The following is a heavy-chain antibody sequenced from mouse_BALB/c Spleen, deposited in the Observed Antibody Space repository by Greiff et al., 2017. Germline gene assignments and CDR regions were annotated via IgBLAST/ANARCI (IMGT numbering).Heavy chain of an antibody. CDR1: GFSLTGYG. V-gene: IGHV2-6-7*01. Sequence: VQLQQSGPGLVAPSQSLSITCTVSGFSLTGYGVNWVRQPPGKGLEWLGMIWGDGSTDYNSALKSRLSISKDNSKSQVFLKMNSLQTDDTARYYCAREGNPYAMDYWGQGTSVTVSS. CDR3: AREGNPYAMDY. CDR2: IWGDGST. J-gene: IGHJ4*01. D-gene: IGHD2-1*01.